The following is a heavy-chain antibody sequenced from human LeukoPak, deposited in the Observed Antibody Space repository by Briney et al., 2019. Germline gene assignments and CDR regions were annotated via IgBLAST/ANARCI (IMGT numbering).Heavy chain of an antibody. D-gene: IGHD3-16*02. CDR3: ARDRGGIGYYMDV. J-gene: IGHJ6*03. CDR1: EFTFSRYG. CDR2: IRYDGSNK. Sequence: GGSLRLSCAASEFTFSRYGMHWVRQAPGKGLEWVAFIRYDGSNKYYADSVKGRFTISRDNAKNSFYLQMNGLRAEDTALYYCARDRGGIGYYMDVWGKGTTVTVSS. V-gene: IGHV3-30*02.